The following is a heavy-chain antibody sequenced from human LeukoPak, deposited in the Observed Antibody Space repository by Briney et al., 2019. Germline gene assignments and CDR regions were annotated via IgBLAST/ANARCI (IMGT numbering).Heavy chain of an antibody. Sequence: PGGSLRLSCAASGFTFSSYEMNWVRQAPGKGLEWVSFISSSGSTIYYADSVKCRFTISRNNAKNSVYLQMNSLRAKETAVYYCATLVNYWSFDDWGKGALVTAS. CDR1: GFTFSSYE. D-gene: IGHD1-1*01. V-gene: IGHV3-48*03. CDR2: ISSSGSTI. J-gene: IGHJ4*02. CDR3: ATLVNYWSFDD.